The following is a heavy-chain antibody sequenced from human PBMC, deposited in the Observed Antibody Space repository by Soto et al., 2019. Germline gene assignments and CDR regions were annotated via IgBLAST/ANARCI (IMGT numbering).Heavy chain of an antibody. CDR2: IKQDGSEK. J-gene: IGHJ4*02. Sequence: EVQLVESGGGLVQPGGSLRLSCVASGFTFSSYWMSWVRQAPGKGLEWVANIKQDGSEKYYVDSVKGRFTISRDNAKNSLYLQMNSLRAEDTAVYYCARVRKYYDFWSGYSSWFDYWGQGTLVTVSS. V-gene: IGHV3-7*01. CDR3: ARVRKYYDFWSGYSSWFDY. CDR1: GFTFSSYW. D-gene: IGHD3-3*01.